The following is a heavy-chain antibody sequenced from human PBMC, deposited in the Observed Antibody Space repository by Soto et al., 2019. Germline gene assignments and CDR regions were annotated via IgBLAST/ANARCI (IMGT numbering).Heavy chain of an antibody. V-gene: IGHV3-23*01. J-gene: IGHJ6*02. CDR3: AKDRDGAAAGPTKFYGMDV. CDR1: GFTFSSYA. D-gene: IGHD6-13*01. CDR2: ISGSGDST. Sequence: EVPLLESGGGLVQPGGSLRLSCAASGFTFSSYAMSWFRQAPGKGLEWVSDISGSGDSTYYADSVRGRFTISRDNSKNTLYLQMNSLRAEDTAVYYCAKDRDGAAAGPTKFYGMDVWGQGTTVTVSS.